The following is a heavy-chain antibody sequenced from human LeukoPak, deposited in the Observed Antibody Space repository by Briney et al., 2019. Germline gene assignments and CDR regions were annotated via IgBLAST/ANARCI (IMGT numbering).Heavy chain of an antibody. Sequence: SVKVSCKASGGTFSSYAISWVRQAPGQGLEWMGGIIPIFGTANYAQKFQGRVTITADESTSTAYMELSSLRSEDTAVYCCAREGDDSSGYGYYFDYWGQGTLVTVSS. V-gene: IGHV1-69*13. J-gene: IGHJ4*02. CDR2: IIPIFGTA. D-gene: IGHD3-22*01. CDR3: AREGDDSSGYGYYFDY. CDR1: GGTFSSYA.